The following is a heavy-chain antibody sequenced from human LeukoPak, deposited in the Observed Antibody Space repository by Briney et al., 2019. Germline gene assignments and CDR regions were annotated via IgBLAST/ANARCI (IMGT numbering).Heavy chain of an antibody. CDR1: GGSISRGGYS. V-gene: IGHV4-30-2*01. J-gene: IGHJ4*02. D-gene: IGHD5-18*01. CDR2: IYHSGST. CDR3: ARVIQLWYFDY. Sequence: PSETLSLTCAVAGGSISRGGYSWSWIRQPPWKGLEWIGYIYHSGSTYYNPSLKSRVTISVDRSKNQFSLKLSSVTAADTAVYYCARVIQLWYFDYWGQGTLVTVSS.